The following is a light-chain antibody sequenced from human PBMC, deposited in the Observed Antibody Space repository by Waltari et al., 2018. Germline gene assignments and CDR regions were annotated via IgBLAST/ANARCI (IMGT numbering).Light chain of an antibody. V-gene: IGKV3-20*01. Sequence: TLSCRASQWVTSSYLAWYQQKPGQAPRLLIYAASARATGIPDRFSGSGSGTDFTLTISRLEPEDFAVYFCQQYGSSLVTFGGGTEVEIK. J-gene: IGKJ4*01. CDR3: QQYGSSLVT. CDR2: AAS. CDR1: QWVTSSY.